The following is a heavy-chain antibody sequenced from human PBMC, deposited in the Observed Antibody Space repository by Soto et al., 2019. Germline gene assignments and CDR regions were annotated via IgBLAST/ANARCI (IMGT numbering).Heavy chain of an antibody. J-gene: IGHJ5*02. D-gene: IGHD3-3*01. CDR3: ARGGLRFLEWLLSQGRQNWFDT. V-gene: IGHV4-34*01. Sequence: PSETLSLTCAVYGGSFSGYYWSWIRQPPGKGLEWIGEINHSGSTNYNPSLKSRVTISVDTSKNQFSLKLSSVTAADTAVYYCARGGLRFLEWLLSQGRQNWFDTWGQGPLVT. CDR2: INHSGST. CDR1: GGSFSGYY.